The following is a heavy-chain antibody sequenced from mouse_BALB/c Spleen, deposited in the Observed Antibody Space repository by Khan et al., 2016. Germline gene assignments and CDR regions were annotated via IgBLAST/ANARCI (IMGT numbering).Heavy chain of an antibody. CDR2: IRLKSDNYAT. V-gene: IGHV6-6*02. J-gene: IGHJ3*01. Sequence: EGKSEEEGGGGGEPGGSMKLSCEASGFTFRRNWMSWVRQSPEKGLEWVAEIRLKSDNYATHYAESVKGKFTITRDDSKSRLYLQMNSLRGEDTGIYYCTKDSWFAYWGQGTLVTVSA. CDR3: TKDSWFAY. CDR1: GFTFRRNW.